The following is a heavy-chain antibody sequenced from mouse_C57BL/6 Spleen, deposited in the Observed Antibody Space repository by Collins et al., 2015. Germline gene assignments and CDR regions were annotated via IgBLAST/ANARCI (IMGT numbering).Heavy chain of an antibody. J-gene: IGHJ4*01. D-gene: IGHD2-1*01. CDR1: GYTFTNYW. Sequence: QVQLQQPGTELVKPGASVKLSCKTSGYTFTNYWMHWVKQRPGQGLEWIGNINPNNGGTNYNEKFKSKATLTVDKSSSTAYMQLSSLTSDDSAVFYCARGGYFGNYGTMDYWGQGTSVTVSS. CDR3: ARGGYFGNYGTMDY. CDR2: INPNNGGT. V-gene: IGHV1-53*01.